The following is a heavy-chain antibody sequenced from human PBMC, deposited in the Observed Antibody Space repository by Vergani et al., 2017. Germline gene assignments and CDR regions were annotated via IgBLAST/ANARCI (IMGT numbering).Heavy chain of an antibody. D-gene: IGHD6-13*01. Sequence: QLQLQESGPGLVKPSETLSLTCTVSGCSISSSSYYWGWIRQPPGQGREWIVSIYYSGNTDYNPSLKSRVTISVDTSKTQFSLKLGSVTAADTAVYYCARAYPDVSSSWYDYYYYYMDVWGKGSTVTVS. CDR3: ARAYPDVSSSWYDYYYYYMDV. J-gene: IGHJ6*03. CDR1: GCSISSSSYY. V-gene: IGHV4-39*07. CDR2: IYYSGNT.